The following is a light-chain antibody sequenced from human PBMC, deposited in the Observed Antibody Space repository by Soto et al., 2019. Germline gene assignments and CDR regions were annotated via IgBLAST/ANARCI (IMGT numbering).Light chain of an antibody. CDR1: QSVSSY. Sequence: EIVLTQSPATLSLSPGERATLSCRASQSVSSYLAWYQQKPGQAPRLLIYDASNRATGIPARFIGSGSGTDFTLTISSLEPEDFAVYYCQQRSNWPPWTFGQGTKVEI. V-gene: IGKV3-11*01. J-gene: IGKJ1*01. CDR3: QQRSNWPPWT. CDR2: DAS.